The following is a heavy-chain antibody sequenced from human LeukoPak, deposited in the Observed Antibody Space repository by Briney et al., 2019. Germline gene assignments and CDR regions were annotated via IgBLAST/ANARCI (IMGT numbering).Heavy chain of an antibody. Sequence: PSETLSLTCTVSGGSISSYYWSWIRQPPGKGLEWIGSISYSGTTYYNPSLKSRVTISVDTSKNQFSLKLSSVTAADTAVYYCAREFRYGYLHYYYMDAWGKGTTVTVSS. D-gene: IGHD5-18*01. J-gene: IGHJ6*03. CDR2: ISYSGTT. CDR3: AREFRYGYLHYYYMDA. V-gene: IGHV4-59*05. CDR1: GGSISSYY.